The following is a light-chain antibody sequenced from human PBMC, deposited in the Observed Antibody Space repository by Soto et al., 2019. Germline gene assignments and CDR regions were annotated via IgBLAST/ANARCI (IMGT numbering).Light chain of an antibody. CDR1: TSDGSIYNY. V-gene: IGLV2-14*01. CDR3: CSYTSSTNYV. J-gene: IGLJ1*01. CDR2: GVS. Sequence: QSVLTQPASVSGSPGQSITISCTATTSDGSIYNYVSWYQQHPGKAPKLMIYGVSNRPSGVSNRFSGAKSGHTASLTISGLQVEDEADYYCCSYTSSTNYVFGPGTKVTVL.